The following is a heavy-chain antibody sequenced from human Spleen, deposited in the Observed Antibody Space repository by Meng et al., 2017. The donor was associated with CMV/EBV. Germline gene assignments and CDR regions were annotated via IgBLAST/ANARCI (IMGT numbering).Heavy chain of an antibody. CDR3: ARGYSSGWYI. CDR2: IYYSGST. J-gene: IGHJ4*02. Sequence: QVQLQQWGAGLLKPSETLSLTCTVSGGSISSYYWGWIRQPPGKGLEWIGSIYYSGSTYYNPSLKSRVTISVDTSKNQFSLKLSSVTAADTAVYYCARGYSSGWYIWGQGTLVTVSS. V-gene: IGHV4-39*07. CDR1: GGSISSYY. D-gene: IGHD6-19*01.